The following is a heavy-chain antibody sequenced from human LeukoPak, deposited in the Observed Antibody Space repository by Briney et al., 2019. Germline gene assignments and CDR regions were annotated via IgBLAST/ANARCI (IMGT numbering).Heavy chain of an antibody. CDR2: IYTSGST. V-gene: IGHV4-4*07. D-gene: IGHD1-26*01. Sequence: SETLSLTCTVSGGSISYFYWSWIRQPAGKGLEWIGRIYTSGSTNYNPSLKSRVTMSVDTSKKQFSLKLSSVTAADTAVYYCARVRGSSGSYEYYHYMDVWGKGTTVTVSS. CDR3: ARVRGSSGSYEYYHYMDV. J-gene: IGHJ6*03. CDR1: GGSISYFY.